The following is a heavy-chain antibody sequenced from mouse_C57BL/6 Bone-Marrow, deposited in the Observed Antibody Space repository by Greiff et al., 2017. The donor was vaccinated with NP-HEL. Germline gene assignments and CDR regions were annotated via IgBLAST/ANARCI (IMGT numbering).Heavy chain of an antibody. Sequence: QVQLQQSGAELVKPGASVKLSCKASGYTFTEYTMHWVKQRPGQGLEWIGCIYPGSGSIKYNEKFKDKATLTADKSSSTAYMELSSLTSEDSAVYFCARNEEGLTAWFAYWGQGTLVTVSA. J-gene: IGHJ3*01. D-gene: IGHD1-2*01. CDR3: ARNEEGLTAWFAY. CDR1: GYTFTEYT. V-gene: IGHV1-62-2*01. CDR2: IYPGSGSI.